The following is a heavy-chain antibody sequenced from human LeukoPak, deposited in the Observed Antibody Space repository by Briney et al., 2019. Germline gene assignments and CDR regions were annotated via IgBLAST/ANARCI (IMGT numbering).Heavy chain of an antibody. CDR3: ARASYSSSWYGFDY. V-gene: IGHV3-53*01. J-gene: IGHJ4*02. CDR1: GFTVSSNY. D-gene: IGHD6-13*01. Sequence: GGSLRLSCAASGFTVSSNYTSWVRQAPGKGLEWVSVIYSGGSTYYADSVKGRFTISRDNSKNTLYLQMNSLRAEDTAVYYCARASYSSSWYGFDYWGQGTLVTVSS. CDR2: IYSGGST.